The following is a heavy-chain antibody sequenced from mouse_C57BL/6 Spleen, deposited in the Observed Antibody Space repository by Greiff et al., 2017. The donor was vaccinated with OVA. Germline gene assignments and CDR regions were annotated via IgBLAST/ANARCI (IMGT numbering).Heavy chain of an antibody. CDR3: ARGGYYGWYFDV. Sequence: VQLQQSGLVLVKPGASVKMSCKASGYTFTDYYMNWVKQSHGKSLEWIGVINPYNGGTSYNQKFKGKATLTVDKSSSTAYMELNSLTSEDSAVYYCARGGYYGWYFDVWGTGTTVTVSS. J-gene: IGHJ1*03. V-gene: IGHV1-19*01. D-gene: IGHD1-1*02. CDR2: INPYNGGT. CDR1: GYTFTDYY.